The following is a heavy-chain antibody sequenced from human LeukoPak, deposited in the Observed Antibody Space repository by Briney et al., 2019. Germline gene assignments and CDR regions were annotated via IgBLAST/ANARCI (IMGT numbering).Heavy chain of an antibody. J-gene: IGHJ4*02. CDR2: INPNSGGT. Sequence: ASVKVSCKASGYTFTSYGISWVRQAPGQGLEWMGWINPNSGGTNYAQRFQGRVTMTRDTSISTAYMELSRLRSDDTAVYYCARDPSSPSENFDYWGQGTLVTVSS. CDR1: GYTFTSYG. CDR3: ARDPSSPSENFDY. V-gene: IGHV1-2*02.